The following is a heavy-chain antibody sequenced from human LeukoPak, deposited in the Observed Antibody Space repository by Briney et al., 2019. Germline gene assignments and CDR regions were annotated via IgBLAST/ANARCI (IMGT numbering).Heavy chain of an antibody. V-gene: IGHV3-20*04. D-gene: IGHD6-13*01. CDR1: GFTFDDYG. J-gene: IGHJ3*02. CDR3: AKVIAAAGTLAFDI. CDR2: INWNGGST. Sequence: PGGSLRLSCAASGFTFDDYGMSWVRQAPGKGLEWVSGINWNGGSTGYADSVKGRFTISRDNAKNSLYLQMNSLRAEDTALYYCAKVIAAAGTLAFDIWGQGTMVTVSS.